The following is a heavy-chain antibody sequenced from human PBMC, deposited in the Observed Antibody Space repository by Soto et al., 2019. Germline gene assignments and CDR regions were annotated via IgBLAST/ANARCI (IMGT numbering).Heavy chain of an antibody. CDR1: GYTFTNYY. Sequence: XSVKVSCKASGYTFTNYYMQWMRQAPGQGLEWMGIINPSIGSSSYAQKFQGRVTMARDTSTSTVYMELRSLKSEDTAVYYCARDPYSSSSYYGMDVWGQGTTVTVSS. V-gene: IGHV1-46*01. CDR2: INPSIGSS. D-gene: IGHD6-6*01. J-gene: IGHJ6*02. CDR3: ARDPYSSSSYYGMDV.